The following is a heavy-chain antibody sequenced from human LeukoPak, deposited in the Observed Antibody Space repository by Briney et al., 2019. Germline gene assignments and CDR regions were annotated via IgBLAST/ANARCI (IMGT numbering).Heavy chain of an antibody. V-gene: IGHV3-48*02. Sequence: NPGGSLRLSCAASGFTFSSSNMHWVRQAPGKGLVWVSFISGTSTAIKYADSVKGRFTISRDIGRKSLYLQMNSLSDEDTAVYYCARGGGGSYSDAFDIWGQGTVVTVSS. CDR1: GFTFSSSN. J-gene: IGHJ3*02. D-gene: IGHD2-15*01. CDR3: ARGGGGSYSDAFDI. CDR2: ISGTSTAI.